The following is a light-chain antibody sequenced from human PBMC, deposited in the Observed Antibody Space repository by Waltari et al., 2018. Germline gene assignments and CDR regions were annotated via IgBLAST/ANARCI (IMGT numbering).Light chain of an antibody. J-gene: IGLJ2*01. CDR1: HTRSNR. V-gene: IGLV3-21*02. CDR2: EDT. CDR3: QVWDSGRAPGVV. Sequence: SYVLTQSPSVSVAPGQTARITCGGHHTRSNRLPWYQQKPGQAPVPVVYEDTDRPSGIPARFSGSNSGNTATLTISRVEAGDEADYYFQVWDSGRAPGVVFGGGTKVTVL.